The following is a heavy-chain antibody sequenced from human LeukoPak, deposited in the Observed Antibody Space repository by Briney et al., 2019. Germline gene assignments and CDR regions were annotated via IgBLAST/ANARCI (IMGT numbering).Heavy chain of an antibody. CDR2: ISYDGSNK. D-gene: IGHD6-13*01. CDR1: GFTFSGYA. Sequence: GRSLRLSCAASGFTFSGYAMHWVRQAPGKGLEWVAVISYDGSNKYYADSVKGRFTISRDNSKNTLYLQMNSLRAEDTAVYYCARVGSGSWYLYFDYWGQGTLVTVSS. J-gene: IGHJ4*02. V-gene: IGHV3-30*04. CDR3: ARVGSGSWYLYFDY.